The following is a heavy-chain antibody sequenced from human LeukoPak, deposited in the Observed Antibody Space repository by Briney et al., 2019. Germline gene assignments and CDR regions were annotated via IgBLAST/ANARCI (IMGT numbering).Heavy chain of an antibody. J-gene: IGHJ6*02. CDR2: INPSGGST. CDR3: ARDAGGYSGKYGMDV. V-gene: IGHV1-46*01. CDR1: GYTFTSYY. D-gene: IGHD5-12*01. Sequence: ASVKVSCKASGYTFTSYYMHWVRQAPGQGLEWMGIINPSGGSTSYAQKFQGRGTMTRDTSTSTVYMELSSLRSEDTAVYYCARDAGGYSGKYGMDVWGQGTTVTVSS.